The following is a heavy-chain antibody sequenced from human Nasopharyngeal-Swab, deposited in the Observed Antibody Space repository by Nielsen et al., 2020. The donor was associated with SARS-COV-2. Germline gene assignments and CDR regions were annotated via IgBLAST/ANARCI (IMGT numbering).Heavy chain of an antibody. CDR3: ARDYRE. CDR1: GGSISSYY. J-gene: IGHJ4*02. D-gene: IGHD1-14*01. V-gene: IGHV4-59*01. Sequence: GSLRLSCTVSGGSISSYYWSWIRQPPGKGLEWIGYIYYSGSTNYNPSLKSRVTISVDTSKNQFSLKLSSVTAADTAVYYCARDYREWGQGTLVTVSS. CDR2: IYYSGST.